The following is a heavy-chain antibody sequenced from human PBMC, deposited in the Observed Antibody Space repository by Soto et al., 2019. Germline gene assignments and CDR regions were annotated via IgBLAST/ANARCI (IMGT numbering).Heavy chain of an antibody. V-gene: IGHV3-48*01. Sequence: PGGSLRLSCAASGFTFSSYSMNWVRQAPGKGLEWVSYISSSSSTIYYADSVKGRFTISRDNAKNSLYLQMNSLKTEDTAVYYCTTGGMDLMYSSGWPYYFDYWGQGTLVTVSS. CDR1: GFTFSSYS. J-gene: IGHJ4*02. D-gene: IGHD6-19*01. CDR3: TTGGMDLMYSSGWPYYFDY. CDR2: ISSSSSTI.